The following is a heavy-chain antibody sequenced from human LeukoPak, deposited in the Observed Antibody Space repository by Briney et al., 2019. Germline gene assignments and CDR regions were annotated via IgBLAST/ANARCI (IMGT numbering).Heavy chain of an antibody. D-gene: IGHD3-22*01. V-gene: IGHV1-2*02. CDR1: GYTFTGYY. J-gene: IGHJ3*02. CDR3: ARDRAYYYDSSGYYNSAFDI. Sequence: GASVKVSCKASGYTFTGYYMHWVRQAPGQGLEWMGWINPNSGGTNYAQKFQGRVTMTRDTSISTAYMELSRLRSDDTAVYYCARDRAYYYDSSGYYNSAFDIWDQGTMVAVSS. CDR2: INPNSGGT.